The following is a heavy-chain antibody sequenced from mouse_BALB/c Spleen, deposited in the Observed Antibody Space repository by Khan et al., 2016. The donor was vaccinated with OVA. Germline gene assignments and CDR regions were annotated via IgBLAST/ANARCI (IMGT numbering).Heavy chain of an antibody. V-gene: IGHV3-2*02. CDR3: ARWFTY. CDR1: GYSITSDYA. J-gene: IGHJ3*01. CDR2: IRFSGST. Sequence: VELVESGPGLVKPSQSLSLTCTVTGYSITSDYAWNWIRQFPGNKLEWMGYIRFSGSTTYNPSLKSRISITRDTSKNQFFLQLNSVTTEDTATYYCARWFTYWGQGTLVTVSA.